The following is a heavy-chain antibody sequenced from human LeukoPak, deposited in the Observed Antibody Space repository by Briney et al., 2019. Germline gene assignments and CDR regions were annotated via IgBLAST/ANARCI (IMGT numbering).Heavy chain of an antibody. Sequence: SQTLSLTCTVSGGSISSGSYYWSWIRQPAGKGLEWIGRIYTSGSTNYNPSLKSRVTISVDTSKNQFSLKLSSVTAADTAVYYCARVQVSSWYAYYYYMDVWGKGTTVTVSS. CDR2: IYTSGST. V-gene: IGHV4-61*02. D-gene: IGHD6-13*01. CDR3: ARVQVSSWYAYYYYMDV. J-gene: IGHJ6*03. CDR1: GGSISSGSYY.